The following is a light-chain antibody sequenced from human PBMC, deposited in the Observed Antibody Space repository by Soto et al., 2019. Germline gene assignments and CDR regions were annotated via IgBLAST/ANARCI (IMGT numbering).Light chain of an antibody. CDR3: QQRSNWPIT. CDR1: QSVSSY. J-gene: IGKJ5*01. V-gene: IGKV3-11*01. CDR2: DAS. Sequence: EIVLTQSPATLCVSPGERATLSCRASQSVSSYLAWYQQKPGQAPRLLIYDASNRATGIPARFSGSGSGTDFTLTISSLEPEDFAVYYCQQRSNWPITFGQGTRLEIK.